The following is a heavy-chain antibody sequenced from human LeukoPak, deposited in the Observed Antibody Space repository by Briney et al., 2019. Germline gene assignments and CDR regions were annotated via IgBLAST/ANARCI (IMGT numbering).Heavy chain of an antibody. CDR1: GGSISSDSYY. Sequence: SQTLSLTCTVAGGSISSDSYYWSWIRRPAGKGLEWIGRIYTTGSTNYNPSLKSRVTISIDTSKNQFSLKLSSVTAADTAVYYCARGPYCSTIHRSGCYMDVWGKGTTVTVSS. CDR3: ARGPYCSTIHRSGCYMDV. J-gene: IGHJ6*03. D-gene: IGHD2-2*01. CDR2: IYTTGST. V-gene: IGHV4-61*02.